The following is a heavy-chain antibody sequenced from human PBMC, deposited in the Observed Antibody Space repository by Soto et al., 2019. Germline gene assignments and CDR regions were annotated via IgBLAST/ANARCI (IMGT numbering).Heavy chain of an antibody. D-gene: IGHD3-16*02. CDR2: ISSGGTYQ. CDR1: RFSFSSYA. Sequence: GGSLRLSCVASRFSFSSYAMHWIRQSPGRGLEWMAVISSGGTYQSYADSVRGRFTISRDNSNNTLYAQIDNLTTADTGVFYCAREWNYRFDSWSQGTLVTVSS. V-gene: IGHV3-30-3*01. J-gene: IGHJ4*02. CDR3: AREWNYRFDS.